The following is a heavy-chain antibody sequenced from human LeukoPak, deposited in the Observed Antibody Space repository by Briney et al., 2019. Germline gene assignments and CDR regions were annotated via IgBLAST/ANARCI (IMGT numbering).Heavy chain of an antibody. D-gene: IGHD3-10*01. CDR3: ARVIMVRGVIMTTQWSFDY. Sequence: GGSLRLSCAASGFTFSSYSMNWVRQAPGKGLEWVSYISSTTSYTNSADSVKGRFTISRDNAKNSLFLQINSLRAEDTAVYYCARVIMVRGVIMTTQWSFDYWGQGALVTVSS. J-gene: IGHJ4*02. CDR1: GFTFSSYS. CDR2: ISSTTSYT. V-gene: IGHV3-21*05.